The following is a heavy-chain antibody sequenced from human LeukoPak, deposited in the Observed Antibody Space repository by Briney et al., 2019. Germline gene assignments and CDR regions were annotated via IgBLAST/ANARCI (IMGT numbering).Heavy chain of an antibody. CDR1: GFTFSSYG. D-gene: IGHD2-2*01. Sequence: PGGSLRLSCAASGFTFSSYGMHWVRQAPGKGLGRVAFIRYDGSNKYYADSVKGRFTISRDNSKNTLYLQMNSLRAEDTAVYYCAKDISSTITFDIWGQGTMVTGSS. V-gene: IGHV3-30*02. CDR2: IRYDGSNK. CDR3: AKDISSTITFDI. J-gene: IGHJ3*02.